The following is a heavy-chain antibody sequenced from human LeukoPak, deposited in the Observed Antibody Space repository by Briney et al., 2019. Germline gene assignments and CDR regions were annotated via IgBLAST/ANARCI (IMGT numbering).Heavy chain of an antibody. CDR1: GGSFSGYY. Sequence: SDTLSLTCAVYGGSFSGYYWSWIRQPPGKGLEWIGEINHSGSTNYNPSLKSRVTISVDTSKNQFSLKLSSVTAADTAVYYCARAQGRCSGGSCYSGGYYYYGMDVWGQGTTVTVSS. J-gene: IGHJ6*02. D-gene: IGHD2-15*01. CDR2: INHSGST. CDR3: ARAQGRCSGGSCYSGGYYYYGMDV. V-gene: IGHV4-34*01.